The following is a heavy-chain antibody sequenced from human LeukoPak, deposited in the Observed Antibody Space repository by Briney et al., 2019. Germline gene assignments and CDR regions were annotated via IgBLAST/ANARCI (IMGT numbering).Heavy chain of an antibody. Sequence: SQTLSLTCAISGDSVSSNSAAWNWIRQSPSRGLEWLGRTYYRSKWYNDYAVSVKSRITINPDTSNNQFSLQLNSVTPEDTAVYYCARDRVITIFGVVTYNWFDPWGQGTLVTVSS. CDR3: ARDRVITIFGVVTYNWFDP. J-gene: IGHJ5*02. CDR2: TYYRSKWYN. CDR1: GDSVSSNSAA. D-gene: IGHD3-3*01. V-gene: IGHV6-1*01.